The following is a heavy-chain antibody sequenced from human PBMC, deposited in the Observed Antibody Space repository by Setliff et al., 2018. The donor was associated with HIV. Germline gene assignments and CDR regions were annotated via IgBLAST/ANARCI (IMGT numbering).Heavy chain of an antibody. CDR2: IIPIFGRT. CDR3: AREGAYTYGHGNDAFDF. J-gene: IGHJ3*01. V-gene: IGHV1-69*04. CDR1: GYSFTNFP. Sequence: ASVKVSCKTSGYSFTNFPIACVRQAPGQGLEWMGKIIPIFGRTSYARSLQGRVSITADKSTTTAYMELTGLKSEDSAIYFCAREGAYTYGHGNDAFDFWGQGTTVTVSS. D-gene: IGHD5-18*01.